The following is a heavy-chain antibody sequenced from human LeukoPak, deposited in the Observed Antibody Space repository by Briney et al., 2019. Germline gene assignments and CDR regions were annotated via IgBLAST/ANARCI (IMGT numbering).Heavy chain of an antibody. CDR3: AKVWCSSTSCHGGAMMDV. D-gene: IGHD2-2*01. CDR1: EFTFSTYW. CDR2: INTDESRT. J-gene: IGHJ6*04. Sequence: GGSLRLSCAASEFTFSTYWMHWVRQAPGKGLVWVSRINTDESRTNYADSVKGRFTISRDNAKNTVYLQMNSLRAEDTVVYHCAKVWCSSTSCHGGAMMDVWGKGTTVTVSS. V-gene: IGHV3-74*01.